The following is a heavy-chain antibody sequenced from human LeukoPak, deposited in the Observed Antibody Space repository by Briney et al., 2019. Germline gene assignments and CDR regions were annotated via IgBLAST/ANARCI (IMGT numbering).Heavy chain of an antibody. D-gene: IGHD6-19*01. Sequence: PSQTLSLTCTVSGGSISSGGYYWSWIRQHPGKGLEWIGYIYYSGSTYYNPSLKSRVTISVDTSKNQFSLKLSSVTAADTAVYYCARDPDSYSRSGWYIAFDIWGQGTMVTVSS. CDR2: IYYSGST. V-gene: IGHV4-31*03. J-gene: IGHJ3*02. CDR3: ARDPDSYSRSGWYIAFDI. CDR1: GGSISSGGYY.